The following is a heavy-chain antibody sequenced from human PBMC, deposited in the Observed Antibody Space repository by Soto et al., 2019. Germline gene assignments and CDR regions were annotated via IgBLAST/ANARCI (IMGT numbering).Heavy chain of an antibody. CDR1: GFTFSDYA. CDR3: GKGGRQWLVTSDFNY. Sequence: GGSLRRSCAPSGFTFSDYAIHWVRQAPGKGLEWVAVVSHDGRNTHYADSVKCRFTISRDSSKNTVSLDMTSLRAEEKAVYSCGKGGRQWLVTSDFNYWGKGALGDVSS. CDR2: VSHDGRNT. V-gene: IGHV3-30*18. D-gene: IGHD6-19*01. J-gene: IGHJ4*02.